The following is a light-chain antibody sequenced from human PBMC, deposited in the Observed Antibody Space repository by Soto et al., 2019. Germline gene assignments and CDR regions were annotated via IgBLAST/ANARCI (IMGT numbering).Light chain of an antibody. CDR3: CSYAGSSTLIV. J-gene: IGLJ1*01. CDR1: SSDVGRYNL. Sequence: QSVLTQPASVSGSPGQSITISCTGTSSDVGRYNLVSWYQQHPGKAPKLMIYEGSKRPSGVSNRFSGSKSGNTASLTISGLQAEDEADYYCCSYAGSSTLIVFGTGTKLTVL. CDR2: EGS. V-gene: IGLV2-23*01.